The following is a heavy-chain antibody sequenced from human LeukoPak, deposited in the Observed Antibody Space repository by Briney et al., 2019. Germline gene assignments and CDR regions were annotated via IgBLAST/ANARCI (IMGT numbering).Heavy chain of an antibody. CDR3: ARDMFEFSSANQFDP. J-gene: IGHJ5*02. CDR1: GFTFDTYY. Sequence: GASVKVACKASGFTFDTYYIHWVRQAPGQGLEWMGKISPTGLSTSYAQNFQGRVTMTRDKSTSTAYMEMSSLTSDDTAIYYCARDMFEFSSANQFDPWGQGTLVTVSS. CDR2: ISPTGLST. V-gene: IGHV1-46*02. D-gene: IGHD3-10*02.